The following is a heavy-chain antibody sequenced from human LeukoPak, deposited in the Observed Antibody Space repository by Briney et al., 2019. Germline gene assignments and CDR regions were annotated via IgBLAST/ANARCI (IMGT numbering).Heavy chain of an antibody. D-gene: IGHD2-21*02. CDR2: ISYDGSNK. Sequence: PGRSLRLSCAASGFTFSSYAMHWVRQAPGKGLEWVAVISYDGSNKYYADSVKGRFTISRDNSKNTLYLQMNSLRAEDTAVYYCAREHIVVVTAGIGYWGQGTLVTVSS. CDR1: GFTFSSYA. J-gene: IGHJ4*02. CDR3: AREHIVVVTAGIGY. V-gene: IGHV3-30-3*01.